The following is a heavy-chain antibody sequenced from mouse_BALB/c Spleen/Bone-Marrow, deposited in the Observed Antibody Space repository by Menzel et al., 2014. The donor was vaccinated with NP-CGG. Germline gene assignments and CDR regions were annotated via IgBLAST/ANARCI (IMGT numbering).Heavy chain of an antibody. CDR2: INPSNGRT. D-gene: IGHD2-1*01. Sequence: QVHVKQSGAELVKPGASVKLSCKASGYTFTSYWMHWVKQRPGQGPEWIGEINPSNGRTNYNEKFKSKATLTVDKSSSTAYMQLSSLTSEDSAVYYCANYYGNYAYWGQGTLVTVSA. J-gene: IGHJ3*01. CDR1: GYTFTSYW. CDR3: ANYYGNYAY. V-gene: IGHV1S81*02.